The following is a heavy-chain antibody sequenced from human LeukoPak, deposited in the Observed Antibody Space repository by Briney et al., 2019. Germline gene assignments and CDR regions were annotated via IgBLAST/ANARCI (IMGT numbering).Heavy chain of an antibody. V-gene: IGHV3-21*01. CDR2: ISGSNSYI. D-gene: IGHD1-1*01. J-gene: IGHJ4*02. CDR3: ARALTTLTYEGY. Sequence: GGSLRLSCAASGFTFSSYTMHWIRQAPGKGLEWVSSISGSNSYIFYADSVKGRFTVSRDNAKDPLYLQMNSLRAEDTAVYYCARALTTLTYEGYWGQGTLVTVSS. CDR1: GFTFSSYT.